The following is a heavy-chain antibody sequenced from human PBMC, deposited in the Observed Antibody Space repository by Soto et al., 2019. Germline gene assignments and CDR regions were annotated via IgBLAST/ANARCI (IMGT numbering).Heavy chain of an antibody. D-gene: IGHD2-15*01. V-gene: IGHV2-5*02. CDR1: GFSLSTSGVG. CDR3: AHTDCSGGSCFAERYYYGMDV. CDR2: IYWDDDK. Sequence: QITLKESGPTLVKPTQTLTLTCTFSGFSLSTSGVGVGWIRQPPGKALEWLALIYWDDDKRYSPSLKSRLTITKDTYKXPVXLXRTNMDPVDTATYYCAHTDCSGGSCFAERYYYGMDVWGQGTTVTVSS. J-gene: IGHJ6*02.